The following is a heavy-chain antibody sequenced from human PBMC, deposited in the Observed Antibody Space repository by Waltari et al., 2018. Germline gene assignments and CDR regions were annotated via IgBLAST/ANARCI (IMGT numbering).Heavy chain of an antibody. CDR2: SSSTGSII. J-gene: IGHJ4*02. CDR3: VRVASRRAGGDY. Sequence: EVQLVESGGNLVQPGGSLSLSCAAAGFTFSVYRMNWVRQAPGKGLEWVAYSSSTGSIIYYADSVKGRFTNSRDNAKNSLFLQMNSLRADDTAVYYCVRVASRRAGGDYWGQGTLVTVSS. V-gene: IGHV3-48*03. CDR1: GFTFSVYR.